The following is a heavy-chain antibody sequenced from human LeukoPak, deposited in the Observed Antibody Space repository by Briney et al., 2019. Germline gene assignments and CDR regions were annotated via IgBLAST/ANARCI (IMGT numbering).Heavy chain of an antibody. V-gene: IGHV6-1*01. CDR2: TYYMSNSYN. Sequence: GXTYYMSNSYNDYPVSVKSRITINPHTSNNHFSLQLNSVTPEDTAVYYCARDRFTVTTHGMYVWGQGTTVTVSS. CDR3: ARDRFTVTTHGMYV. J-gene: IGHJ6*02. D-gene: IGHD4-17*01.